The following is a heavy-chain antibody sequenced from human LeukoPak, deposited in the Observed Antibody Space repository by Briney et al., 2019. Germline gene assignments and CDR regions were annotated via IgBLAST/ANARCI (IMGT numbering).Heavy chain of an antibody. CDR3: ARQPRGMTVDN. D-gene: IGHD5-12*01. V-gene: IGHV5-51*01. Sequence: GESLKISCEGSGYSFSDYWIGWVRQMPGKGLEWMGIIYPGDSDTRYSPSFQGQVTISADKSISTAYLQWSSLKASDNAMYYCARQPRGMTVDNWGQGTLVTVSS. CDR1: GYSFSDYW. J-gene: IGHJ4*02. CDR2: IYPGDSDT.